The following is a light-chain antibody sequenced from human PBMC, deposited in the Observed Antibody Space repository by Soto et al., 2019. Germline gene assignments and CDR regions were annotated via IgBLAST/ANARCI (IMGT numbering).Light chain of an antibody. CDR2: SNN. V-gene: IGLV1-44*01. Sequence: QYVLTQPPSASGTPGQRVTISCSGSSSNIGTNTVNWYQELPGTAPKLLIYSNNQRPSGVPDRFSGSKSGTSASLAISGLQSEDEDDYYCAAWDDRLNGYVFGTGTKLTVL. J-gene: IGLJ1*01. CDR3: AAWDDRLNGYV. CDR1: SSNIGTNT.